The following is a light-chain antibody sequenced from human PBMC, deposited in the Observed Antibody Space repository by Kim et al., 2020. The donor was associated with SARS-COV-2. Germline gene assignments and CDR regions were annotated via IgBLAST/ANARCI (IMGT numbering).Light chain of an antibody. CDR2: DVS. J-gene: IGLJ1*01. V-gene: IGLV2-14*03. Sequence: GQAITISCTGTSSDIGAYKYVAWYQQHPGKAPKFLIFDVSRRPSGVSNRFSGSKSGDTASLTISGLQAEDEADYYCSSYTSSNTFVFGTGTKVTVL. CDR3: SSYTSSNTFV. CDR1: SSDIGAYKY.